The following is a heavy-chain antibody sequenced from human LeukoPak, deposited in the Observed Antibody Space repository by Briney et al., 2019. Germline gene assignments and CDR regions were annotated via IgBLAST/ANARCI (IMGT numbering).Heavy chain of an antibody. V-gene: IGHV4-30-4*01. Sequence: SETLSLTCTVSGGSISSGDYFWTWVRQPPGKGLECIGYIYYTGSTYYTPSLKSRVTISVDTSNNQFSLKVTSVTAADTAVYYRPKLNRRGGINNWGQGTLVTV. D-gene: IGHD3-10*01. CDR1: GGSISSGDYF. CDR3: PKLNRRGGINN. CDR2: IYYTGST. J-gene: IGHJ4*02.